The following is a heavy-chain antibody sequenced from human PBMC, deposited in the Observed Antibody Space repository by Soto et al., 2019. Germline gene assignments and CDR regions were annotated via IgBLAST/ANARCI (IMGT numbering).Heavy chain of an antibody. Sequence: EVQLVESGGGLVQPGGSLKLSCAASGFTFSGSAMHWVRQASGKGLEWVGRIRSKTNTYATAYAASVKGRFTISIDDSKGTAYLQMDSLKTEDAAVYYGTRDPREYYNSIGSANWFDPWGQGTLGNVSS. V-gene: IGHV3-73*02. CDR2: IRSKTNTYAT. CDR1: GFTFSGSA. CDR3: TRDPREYYNSIGSANWFDP. J-gene: IGHJ5*02. D-gene: IGHD3-22*01.